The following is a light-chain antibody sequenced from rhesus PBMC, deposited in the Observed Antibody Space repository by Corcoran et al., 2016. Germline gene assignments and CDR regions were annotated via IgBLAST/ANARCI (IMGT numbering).Light chain of an antibody. CDR3: QQHNSYPPT. J-gene: IGKJ1*01. V-gene: IGKV1S4*01. CDR2: VAS. Sequence: DIQMTQSPSSLSASVGDRVTITCQASQGISNWLAWYQQKPGKAHKLLIYVASNLQSGVPSRFSGSGSGTEFSLTISSLQPEEFATYYCQQHNSYPPTFGQGTKVEIK. CDR1: QGISNW.